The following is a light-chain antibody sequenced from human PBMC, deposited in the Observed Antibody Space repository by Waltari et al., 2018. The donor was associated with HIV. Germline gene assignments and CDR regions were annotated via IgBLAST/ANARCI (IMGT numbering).Light chain of an antibody. CDR1: SSDVGGYDS. Sequence: QSALTQPRSVSGSPGQSVTISCTGTSSDVGGYDSVSWYLQHPGKVPKLIISEFIKRPSGVPDRFSGSKSGNTAALTISGLQTEDEADYFCCSYAGTYTYVLFGGGTKLTVL. CDR2: EFI. CDR3: CSYAGTYTYVL. J-gene: IGLJ3*02. V-gene: IGLV2-11*01.